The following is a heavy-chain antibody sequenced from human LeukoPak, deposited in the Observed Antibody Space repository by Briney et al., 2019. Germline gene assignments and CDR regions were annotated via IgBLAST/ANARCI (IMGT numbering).Heavy chain of an antibody. Sequence: SETLSLTCAVSGGSISSGGYPWSWIRQPPGKGLEWIGYIYHSGSTYYNPSLKSRVTISVDRSKNQFSLQLNSVTPEDTAVYYCARAVAVADFDYWGQGTLVTVSS. CDR1: GGSISSGGYP. CDR3: ARAVAVADFDY. J-gene: IGHJ4*02. V-gene: IGHV4-30-2*01. D-gene: IGHD6-19*01. CDR2: IYHSGST.